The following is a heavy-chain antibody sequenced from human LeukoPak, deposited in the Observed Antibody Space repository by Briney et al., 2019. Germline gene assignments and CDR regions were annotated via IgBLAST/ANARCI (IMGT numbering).Heavy chain of an antibody. D-gene: IGHD5-12*01. V-gene: IGHV1-18*04. Sequence: ASVKVSCKASGYTFTGYYMHWVRQAPGQGLEWMGWISTYFVNTNYAQKFQGRVTMTTDPSTSTAYMELRSLRSDDTAVYYCATTRRSGYVIFDYWGQGTLVTVSS. CDR2: ISTYFVNT. J-gene: IGHJ4*02. CDR3: ATTRRSGYVIFDY. CDR1: GYTFTGYY.